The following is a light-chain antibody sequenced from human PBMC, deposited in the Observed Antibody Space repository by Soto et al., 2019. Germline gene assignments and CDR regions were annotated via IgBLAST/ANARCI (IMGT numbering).Light chain of an antibody. CDR3: QQYYSTPLT. CDR2: WAS. J-gene: IGKJ4*01. Sequence: DIVVTQSPDSLAVCLGERATINCKSSQSVLYSSDNKNYLAWYQQKPGQPPKLLIYWASTRESGVPDRFGGSGSGTDFTLTISTLQAEDVAVYYCQQYYSTPLTFGGGTQVEIK. V-gene: IGKV4-1*01. CDR1: QSVLYSSDNKNY.